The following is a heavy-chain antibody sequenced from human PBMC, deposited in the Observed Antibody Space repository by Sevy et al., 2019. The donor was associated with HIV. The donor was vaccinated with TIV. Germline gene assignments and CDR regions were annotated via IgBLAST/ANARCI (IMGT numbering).Heavy chain of an antibody. V-gene: IGHV1-18*01. Sequence: ASVKVSCKASGYTFTNYPISWVRQAPGQGLEWMGWISIYNGETKYAQKLQGRATMTTDTSTNTAYMELRSLRSDDTAIYYCARDSDCSCHYYLDYFDYWGQGTLVTVSS. CDR1: GYTFTNYP. D-gene: IGHD3-22*01. CDR3: ARDSDCSCHYYLDYFDY. J-gene: IGHJ4*02. CDR2: ISIYNGET.